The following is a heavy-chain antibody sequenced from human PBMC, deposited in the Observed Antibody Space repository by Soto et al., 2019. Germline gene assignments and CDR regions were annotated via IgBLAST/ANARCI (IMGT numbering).Heavy chain of an antibody. V-gene: IGHV3-48*01. D-gene: IGHD6-13*01. CDR3: ARDRYSSSWYWFDP. CDR2: ISSSSSTI. Sequence: GGSLRLSCAASGFTFNSYGMNWVRQAPGKGLEWVSYISSSSSTIYYADSVKGRFTISRDNAKNSLYLQMNSLRAEDTAVYYCARDRYSSSWYWFDPWGQGTLVTVSS. CDR1: GFTFNSYG. J-gene: IGHJ5*02.